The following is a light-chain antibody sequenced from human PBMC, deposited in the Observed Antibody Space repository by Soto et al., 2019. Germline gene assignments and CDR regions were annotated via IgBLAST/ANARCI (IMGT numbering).Light chain of an antibody. V-gene: IGKV1-33*01. Sequence: DIQMTQSPYALSASVGDRFTITCQASQDIRDVLNWYQQQQGKAPKVLIYDASKLQTGVPSRLSGRGYGKDFTFTISSMQTDDSGTYYCQQFYDLPITFGQGTRLEIK. J-gene: IGKJ5*01. CDR2: DAS. CDR1: QDIRDV. CDR3: QQFYDLPIT.